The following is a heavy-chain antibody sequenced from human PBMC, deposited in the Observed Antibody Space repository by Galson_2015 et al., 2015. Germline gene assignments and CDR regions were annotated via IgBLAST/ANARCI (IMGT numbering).Heavy chain of an antibody. D-gene: IGHD6-13*01. V-gene: IGHV3-53*01. Sequence: SLRLSCAASGFTVSSNYMSWVRRAPGKGLEWVSVIYSGGSTYYADSVKGRFTISRDNSKNTLYLQMNSLRAEDTAVYYCARESNSWYYDYWGQGTLVTVSS. CDR2: IYSGGST. CDR1: GFTVSSNY. CDR3: ARESNSWYYDY. J-gene: IGHJ4*02.